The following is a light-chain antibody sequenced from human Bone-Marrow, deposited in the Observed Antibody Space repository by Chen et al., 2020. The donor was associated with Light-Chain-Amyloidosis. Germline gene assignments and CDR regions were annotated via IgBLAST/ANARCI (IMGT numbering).Light chain of an antibody. CDR3: GTWDSSLRAAPV. J-gene: IGLJ2*01. V-gene: IGLV3-25*03. Sequence: SYELTQPPSVSVSPGQTARITCSGDDLPTKYAYWYQQKPGQAPVLVIHRATESPSGIPDRFAGSKSGTSATLGITGLQTGDEADYYCGTWDSSLRAAPVVGGGTKLTVL. CDR1: DLPTKY. CDR2: RAT.